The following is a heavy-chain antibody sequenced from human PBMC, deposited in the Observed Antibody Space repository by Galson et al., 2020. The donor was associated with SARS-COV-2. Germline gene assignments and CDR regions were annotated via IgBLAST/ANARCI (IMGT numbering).Heavy chain of an antibody. CDR2: IYYSGTT. D-gene: IGHD3-9*01. CDR3: ARGVRYPYGMDV. Sequence: ASETLSLTCTVSGDSIGSGGYYWSWIRQLPGKGLEWIGYIYYSGTTYFNPSLKSRLALSVDTSRNQFSLKLSSVTAADTAVYYCARGVRYPYGMDVWGQGTSVTVSS. J-gene: IGHJ6*02. V-gene: IGHV4-31*03. CDR1: GDSIGSGGYY.